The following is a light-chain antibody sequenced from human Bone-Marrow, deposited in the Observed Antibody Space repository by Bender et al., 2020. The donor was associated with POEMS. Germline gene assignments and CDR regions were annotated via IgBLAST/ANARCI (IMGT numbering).Light chain of an antibody. J-gene: IGLJ1*01. Sequence: QSALTQPASVSGSPGQSITISCTGTSSDVGGYNYVSWYQQHPGKAPKLMIHDVSDRPSGVSDRFSGSKSGNTASLTISGLQAEDEADYYCSSYTSSRSLVFGTGTKVTVL. CDR1: SSDVGGYNY. CDR3: SSYTSSRSLV. V-gene: IGLV2-14*03. CDR2: DVS.